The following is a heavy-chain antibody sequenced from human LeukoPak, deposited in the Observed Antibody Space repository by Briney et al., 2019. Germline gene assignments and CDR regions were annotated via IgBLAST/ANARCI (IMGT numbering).Heavy chain of an antibody. V-gene: IGHV1-24*01. J-gene: IGHJ4*02. CDR1: GYTLTELS. Sequence: SVKVSCKVSGYTLTELSMHWVRQAPGKGLEWMGGFDPEDGETIYAQKFQGRVTMTEDTSTDTAYMELSSLRSEDTAVYYCATGEGGYYDSSGYYHYWGQGTLVTVSS. CDR3: ATGEGGYYDSSGYYHY. CDR2: FDPEDGET. D-gene: IGHD3-22*01.